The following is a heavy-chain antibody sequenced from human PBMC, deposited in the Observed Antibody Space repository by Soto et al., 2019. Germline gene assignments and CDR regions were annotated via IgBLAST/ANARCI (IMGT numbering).Heavy chain of an antibody. V-gene: IGHV4-31*03. D-gene: IGHD4-17*01. J-gene: IGHJ5*02. CDR2: MSYSGST. CDR1: GGSISSYDYY. Sequence: SETLSLTCPVSGGSISSYDYYWSWIRQHPAKGLEWIGYMSYSGSTYYNPSLRSRVTISIDTSKNQYSLNLASVTAADTAVYFXARPFYARAPRDNWFDPWGQGTLVTVSS. CDR3: ARPFYARAPRDNWFDP.